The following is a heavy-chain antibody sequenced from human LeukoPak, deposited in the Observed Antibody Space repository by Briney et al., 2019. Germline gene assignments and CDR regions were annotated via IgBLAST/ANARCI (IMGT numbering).Heavy chain of an antibody. V-gene: IGHV1-46*01. CDR2: ISPSSGIT. Sequence: ASVKVSCKASGYTFTTYYMHWVRQAPGRGLERMGIISPSSGITGYAQKLEDRVTMARDTSTSTVYMELSSLRSEDTAVYYCARGYYYDSSAGPSEYWGQGTLVTVSS. CDR3: ARGYYYDSSAGPSEY. D-gene: IGHD3-22*01. J-gene: IGHJ4*02. CDR1: GYTFTTYY.